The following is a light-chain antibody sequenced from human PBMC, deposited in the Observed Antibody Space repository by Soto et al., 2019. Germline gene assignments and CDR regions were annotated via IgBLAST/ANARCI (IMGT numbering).Light chain of an antibody. CDR3: QQYRIYWT. CDR1: QSISSW. J-gene: IGKJ1*01. V-gene: IGKV1-5*01. Sequence: DIQMTQSPSTLSASVGDRVTITCRASQSISSWLAWYQQKPGKDPKLLIYDASSLESGVPSRFSGSGSGTEFTLTISSLQPDDFATYFCQQYRIYWTFGQGTKVEIK. CDR2: DAS.